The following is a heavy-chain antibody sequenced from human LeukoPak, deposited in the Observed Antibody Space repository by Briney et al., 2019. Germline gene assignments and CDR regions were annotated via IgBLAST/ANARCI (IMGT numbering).Heavy chain of an antibody. V-gene: IGHV3-23*01. J-gene: IGHJ6*02. CDR3: GRRPEYYYGMDV. CDR2: ISGSGGST. CDR1: GFTFSSYA. Sequence: GGSLRLSCAASGFTFSSYAMSWVRQAPGKGLEWVSAISGSGGSTYYADSVKGRFTISRDNSKNTLYLQMNSLRAEDTAVYYCGRRPEYYYGMDVWGQGTTVTVSS.